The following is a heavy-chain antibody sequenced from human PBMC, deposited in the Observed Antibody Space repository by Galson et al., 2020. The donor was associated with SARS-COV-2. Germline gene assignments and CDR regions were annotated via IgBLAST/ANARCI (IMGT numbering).Heavy chain of an antibody. CDR1: GYTFTKYG. CDR3: ARDGSLGGTYYYYGMDV. CDR2: TSAYNGNT. V-gene: IGHV1-18*04. J-gene: IGHJ6*02. Sequence: ASVKVSCKAPGYTFTKYGLSWVPQAPGQGLQWLRWTSAYNGNTNYAQTLQGRVTMTTDTSTSTAYMELRSLRSDDTAVYYCARDGSLGGTYYYYGMDVWGQGTTVTVSS. D-gene: IGHD2-15*01.